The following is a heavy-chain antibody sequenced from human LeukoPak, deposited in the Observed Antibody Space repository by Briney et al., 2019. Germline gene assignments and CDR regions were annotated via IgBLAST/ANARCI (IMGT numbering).Heavy chain of an antibody. J-gene: IGHJ4*02. D-gene: IGHD5-12*01. CDR1: GFTFSTYS. CDR3: ARDTIAAYYFDF. CDR2: IATSSDYI. Sequence: GGSLRLSCAASGFTFSTYSMNWVRQAPGKGLEWVSSIATSSDYIYYAGSLKGRFTISRDNAKNSLYLHMNSLRPDDTAVYYCARDTIAAYYFDFWGQGTLVTVSS. V-gene: IGHV3-21*06.